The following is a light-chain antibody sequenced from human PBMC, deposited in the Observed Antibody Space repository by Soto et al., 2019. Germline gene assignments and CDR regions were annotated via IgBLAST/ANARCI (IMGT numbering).Light chain of an antibody. CDR1: SSDVGGYNY. CDR3: SSYTTAGVL. Sequence: QSALTQPASVSGSPGQSITISCTGTSSDVGGYNYVSWYQQHPGKAPKLMIFDVSSRPSGVSHRFSGSKSGNTASLTISGLQTEDEGDYYCSSYTTAGVLFGGGTKLTVL. V-gene: IGLV2-14*01. J-gene: IGLJ2*01. CDR2: DVS.